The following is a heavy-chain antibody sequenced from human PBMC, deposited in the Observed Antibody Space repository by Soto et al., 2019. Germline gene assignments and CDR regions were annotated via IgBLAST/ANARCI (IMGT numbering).Heavy chain of an antibody. CDR2: ISHLEST. V-gene: IGHV4-30-2*06. D-gene: IGHD5-12*01. Sequence: SETLSLTCTVSGASISYGGFSWSWIRQSPGKGLEWIGYISHLESTYFHPSFKSRLTMSIDRTRNQFSLKLSSVTAADMAVYYCARGGGYDSFDYWGQRVLVTVSS. CDR1: GASISYGGFS. J-gene: IGHJ4*02. CDR3: ARGGGYDSFDY.